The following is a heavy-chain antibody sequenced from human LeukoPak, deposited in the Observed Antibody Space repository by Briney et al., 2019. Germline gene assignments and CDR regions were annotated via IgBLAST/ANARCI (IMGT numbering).Heavy chain of an antibody. V-gene: IGHV3-30-3*01. CDR2: ISYDGSNK. CDR1: GFTFSSYA. Sequence: PARSLLLSSAASGFTFSSYAMHWFRQAPAKGLEWVAVISYDGSNKYYADSVKGRFTISRDNSKNTLYLQMNSLRAEDTAVYYCARDLVGHPPEYYFDYWGQGTLVTVSS. J-gene: IGHJ4*02. CDR3: ARDLVGHPPEYYFDY. D-gene: IGHD2-2*01.